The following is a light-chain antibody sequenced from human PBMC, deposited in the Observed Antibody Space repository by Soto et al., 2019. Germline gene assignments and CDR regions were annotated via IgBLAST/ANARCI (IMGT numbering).Light chain of an antibody. CDR1: SSDVGYYNL. Sequence: QSALTQPASVSGSPGRSITISCTGTSSDVGYYNLVSWYQQHPGKAPKLIIYEVSKRPSGFSNRFSGSKSGNTASLTISGLQAEDEADYYCCSYAGSSTHYVFGTGTKVTVL. CDR3: CSYAGSSTHYV. J-gene: IGLJ1*01. V-gene: IGLV2-23*02. CDR2: EVS.